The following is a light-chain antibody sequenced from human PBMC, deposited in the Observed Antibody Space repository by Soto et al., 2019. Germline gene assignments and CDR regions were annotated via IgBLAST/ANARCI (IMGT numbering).Light chain of an antibody. CDR2: GVT. CDR3: RSFTSNRIYV. Sequence: QSALTQPTSVSGSPGQSITISCTGNHNDIGTYDYVSWYQQHPGRAPRLLIHGVTTRPSGISGRFSASKSGLTASLTISVLQPEDEADYYCRSFTSNRIYVFGPGTKVTVL. V-gene: IGLV2-14*03. J-gene: IGLJ1*01. CDR1: HNDIGTYDY.